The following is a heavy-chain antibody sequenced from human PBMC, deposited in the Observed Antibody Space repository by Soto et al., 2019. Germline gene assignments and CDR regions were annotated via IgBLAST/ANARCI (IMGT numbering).Heavy chain of an antibody. D-gene: IGHD5-12*01. Sequence: GASVKVSCKASGYTFTSYGISWVRQAPGQGLEWMGWISAYNGNTNYAQKLQGRVTMTTDASTSTAYMELRSLRSDDTAVYYCARGYSGYEGFYYYYGMDVWGQGTTVTVS. CDR1: GYTFTSYG. J-gene: IGHJ6*02. V-gene: IGHV1-18*01. CDR2: ISAYNGNT. CDR3: ARGYSGYEGFYYYYGMDV.